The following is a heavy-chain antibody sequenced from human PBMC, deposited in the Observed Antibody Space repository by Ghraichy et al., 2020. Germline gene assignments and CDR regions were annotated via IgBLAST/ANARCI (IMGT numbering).Heavy chain of an antibody. CDR1: GGSISSSSYY. Sequence: SETLSLTCTVSGGSISSSSYYWGWIRQPPGKGLEWIGSIYYSGSTYYNPSLKSRVTISVDTSKNQFSLKLSSVTAADTAVYYCARLDPPGGRGVAGTRHRELFDDYWGQGTLVTVSS. V-gene: IGHV4-39*07. J-gene: IGHJ4*02. D-gene: IGHD6-19*01. CDR3: ARLDPPGGRGVAGTRHRELFDDY. CDR2: IYYSGST.